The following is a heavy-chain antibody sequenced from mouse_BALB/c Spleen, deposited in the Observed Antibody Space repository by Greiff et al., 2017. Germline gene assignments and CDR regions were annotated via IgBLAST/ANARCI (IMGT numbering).Heavy chain of an antibody. CDR3: ASDYGSNLDY. V-gene: IGHV3-6*02. J-gene: IGHJ2*01. CDR2: ISYDGSN. D-gene: IGHD1-1*01. CDR1: GYSITSGYY. Sequence: VQLKESGPGLVKPSQSLSLTCSVTGYSITSGYYWNWIRQFPGNKLEWMGYISYDGSNNYNPSLKNRISITRDTSKNQFFLKLNSVTTEDTATYYCASDYGSNLDYWGQGTTLTVSS.